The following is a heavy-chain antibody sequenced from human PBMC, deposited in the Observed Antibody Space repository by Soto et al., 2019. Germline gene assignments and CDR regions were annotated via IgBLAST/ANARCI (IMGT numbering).Heavy chain of an antibody. J-gene: IGHJ6*02. V-gene: IGHV1-18*01. Sequence: QVQLVQSGAEVKKPGASVKVSCKASGYSFTSYGISWVRQAPGQGHEWMGWISAYNGNTNYAQKLQGRVTITTDTTASTGYMELRSLRSDDTAVYYCARDNGFGESDVWGQGTTVTVSS. CDR1: GYSFTSYG. CDR2: ISAYNGNT. CDR3: ARDNGFGESDV. D-gene: IGHD3-10*01.